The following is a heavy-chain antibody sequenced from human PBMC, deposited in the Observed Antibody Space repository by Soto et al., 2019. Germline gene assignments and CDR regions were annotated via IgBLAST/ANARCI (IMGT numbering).Heavy chain of an antibody. V-gene: IGHV3-30-3*01. J-gene: IGHJ6*02. CDR1: RFTFSSYA. D-gene: IGHD6-13*01. CDR3: AREAAYFYHYYYAMDV. Sequence: QVQLVESGGVVVQPGKSLRLSCAASRFTFSSYAMDWVRQAPGKGLEWVAVISHDGSEKYYGDSVKGRFTISRDNPKNTVYLQMNSLRPEDTAVYYCAREAAYFYHYYYAMDVWGQGTAVTVSS. CDR2: ISHDGSEK.